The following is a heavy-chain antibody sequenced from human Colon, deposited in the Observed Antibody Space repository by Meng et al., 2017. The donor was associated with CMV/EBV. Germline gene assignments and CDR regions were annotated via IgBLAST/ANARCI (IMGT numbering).Heavy chain of an antibody. CDR3: TTQGGYDKDY. J-gene: IGHJ4*02. CDR2: IKSKSDGGTT. V-gene: IGHV3-15*01. CDR1: EFTFSNAW. Sequence: GESLKISCATSSEFTFSNAWMTWVRQAPGKGLEWVGRIKSKSDGGTTDFAAAVKGRFIISRDESKNTLYLQMNSLKTEDTGVYYCTTQGGYDKDYWDQGALVTVSS. D-gene: IGHD5-12*01.